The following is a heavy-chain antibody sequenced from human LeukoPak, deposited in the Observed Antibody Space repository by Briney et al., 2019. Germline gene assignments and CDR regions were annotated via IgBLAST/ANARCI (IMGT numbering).Heavy chain of an antibody. Sequence: PGGSLRLSCAASGFTFSRYWMHWVRHVPGKGLVWVSRVNPDGSSITYADSVKGRFTSSRDNAKNTPYLQMNRLRVEDTAVYYCGRGGSYGDYWGQGILVTVSS. J-gene: IGHJ4*02. CDR2: VNPDGSSI. D-gene: IGHD3-16*01. V-gene: IGHV3-74*01. CDR1: GFTFSRYW. CDR3: GRGGSYGDY.